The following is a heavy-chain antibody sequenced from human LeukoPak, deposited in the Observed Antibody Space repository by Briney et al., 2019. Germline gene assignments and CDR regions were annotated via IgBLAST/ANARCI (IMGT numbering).Heavy chain of an antibody. CDR3: ARHHSEEVGPYFDY. Sequence: SETLSLTCTVSGGSISSNTQYWSWIRQPPGKGPEWHGSIYYSGSTYYNPSLKSRVTISADTSKNQFSLKLSSVTAADTALYYCARHHSEEVGPYFDYWGQGILVTVSS. CDR2: IYYSGST. V-gene: IGHV4-39*01. J-gene: IGHJ4*02. D-gene: IGHD4-11*01. CDR1: GGSISSNTQY.